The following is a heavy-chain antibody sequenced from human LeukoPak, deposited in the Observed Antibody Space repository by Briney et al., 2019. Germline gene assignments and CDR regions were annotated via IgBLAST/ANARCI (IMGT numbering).Heavy chain of an antibody. V-gene: IGHV4-34*01. J-gene: IGHJ4*02. D-gene: IGHD1-26*01. Sequence: SETLSLTGAVYGGSFIGYYWSWIRQPPGKGLEWIGEINHSGSTNYNPSLKSRVTISVDTSKNQFSLKLSSVTAADTAVYYCARAFLGATKPYYFDYWGQGTLVTVSS. CDR3: ARAFLGATKPYYFDY. CDR2: INHSGST. CDR1: GGSFIGYY.